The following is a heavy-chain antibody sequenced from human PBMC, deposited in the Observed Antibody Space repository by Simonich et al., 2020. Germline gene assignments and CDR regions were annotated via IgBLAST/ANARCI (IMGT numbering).Heavy chain of an antibody. CDR1: GGSFSGYY. J-gene: IGHJ3*02. D-gene: IGHD1-1*01. V-gene: IGHV4-34*01. Sequence: QVQLQQWGAGLLKPSETLSLTCAVYGGSFSGYYWSWIRQPPGKGLEWIGEINHSGSTNYNPSLKSRVTISVDTSKNQFSLKLSSVTAADTAVYYCARSTTGTTAFDIWGQGTMVTVSS. CDR3: ARSTTGTTAFDI. CDR2: INHSGST.